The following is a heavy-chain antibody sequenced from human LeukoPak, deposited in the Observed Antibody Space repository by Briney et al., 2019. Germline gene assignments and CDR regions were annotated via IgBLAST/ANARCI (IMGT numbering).Heavy chain of an antibody. CDR1: GGSFSGYY. CDR3: ARGCIAAAGIQAPTCSNDEGGDY. CDR2: INHRGST. V-gene: IGHV4-34*01. J-gene: IGHJ4*02. Sequence: PSETLSLTCAVYGGSFSGYYWSWIRQPPGKGLEWIGGINHRGSTNYNPSLKSRVTISVDTSKNQFSLKLSSVTAADTAVYYCARGCIAAAGIQAPTCSNDEGGDYWGQGTLVTVSS. D-gene: IGHD6-13*01.